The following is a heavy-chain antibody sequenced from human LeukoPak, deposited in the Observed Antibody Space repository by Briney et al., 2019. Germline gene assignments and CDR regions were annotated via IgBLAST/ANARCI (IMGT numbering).Heavy chain of an antibody. D-gene: IGHD3-22*01. V-gene: IGHV3-30*04. CDR3: ARGPAYYYDSSGYYPGFDY. CDR1: GFTFSSFA. J-gene: IGHJ4*02. Sequence: GGSLRLSCAASGFTFSSFAMNWVRQAPGKGLEWVAVISFDGSNKYYADSVKGRFTISRDNSKNTMYLQMNSLRSEDTALYFCARGPAYYYDSSGYYPGFDYWGQGTLVTVSS. CDR2: ISFDGSNK.